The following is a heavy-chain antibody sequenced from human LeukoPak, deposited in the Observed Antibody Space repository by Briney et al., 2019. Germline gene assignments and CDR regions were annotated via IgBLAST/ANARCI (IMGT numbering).Heavy chain of an antibody. CDR2: INHSGST. Sequence: SETLSLTCAAYGGTFSGYYWSWIRQPPGKGLEWIGEINHSGSTNYNPSLKSRVTISVDTSKNQFSLKLSSVTAADTAVYYCARRHNLQQLVHFSYWGQGTLVTVSS. D-gene: IGHD6-13*01. CDR3: ARRHNLQQLVHFSY. V-gene: IGHV4-34*01. CDR1: GGTFSGYY. J-gene: IGHJ4*02.